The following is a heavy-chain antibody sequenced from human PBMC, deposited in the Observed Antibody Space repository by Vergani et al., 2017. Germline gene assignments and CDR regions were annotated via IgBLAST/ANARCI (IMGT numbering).Heavy chain of an antibody. CDR1: GFTFSSYW. CDR2: ISSSSSYI. CDR3: ARSIAAAWFDP. Sequence: EVQLVESGGGLVQPGGSLRLSCAASGFTFSSYWMHWVRQAPGKGLVWVSSISSSSSYIYYADSVKGRFTISRDNAKNSLYLQMNSLRAEDTAVYYCARSIAAAWFDPWGQGTLVTVSS. D-gene: IGHD6-13*01. J-gene: IGHJ5*02. V-gene: IGHV3-21*01.